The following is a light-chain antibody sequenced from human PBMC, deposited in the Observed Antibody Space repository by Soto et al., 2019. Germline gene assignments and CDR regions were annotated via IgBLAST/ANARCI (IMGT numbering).Light chain of an antibody. J-gene: IGKJ1*01. CDR1: QTISNM. V-gene: IGKV3-15*01. CDR3: QQSSNWPRT. Sequence: EVVMTQSPATLSVSPGDKVSLSCRANQTISNMLAWYQQKPGQAPRLLIYAASTRATGVSARFSGSGSGTEFTLTISSLQSEDFAVYYCQQSSNWPRTFGQGTKVDI. CDR2: AAS.